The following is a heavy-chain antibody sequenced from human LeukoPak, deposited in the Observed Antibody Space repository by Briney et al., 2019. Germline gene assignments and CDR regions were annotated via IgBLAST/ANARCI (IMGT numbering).Heavy chain of an antibody. J-gene: IGHJ4*02. D-gene: IGHD3-10*01. CDR2: ISGSGGST. CDR3: AKWGAQSGSYRVVDS. V-gene: IGHV3-23*01. Sequence: PGGSLRLSCAASGFTFNSFAMSWVRQAPGKGLEWVSGISGSGGSTFYADSVKGRFTISRDNSNNPLFLQMNSLRVEDTAVYYCAKWGAQSGSYRVVDSWGRGTLVTVSS. CDR1: GFTFNSFA.